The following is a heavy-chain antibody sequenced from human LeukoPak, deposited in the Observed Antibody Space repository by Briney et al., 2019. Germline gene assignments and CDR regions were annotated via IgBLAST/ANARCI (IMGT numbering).Heavy chain of an antibody. Sequence: GGSLRLSCAASGFTFSSYWMSWVRQAPGKGLEWVANIKQDGSEKYYVDSVKGRFTISRDNSKNTLYLQMNSLRDEDAAVYYCARGPHGNLLWFGELLFDYWGQGTLVTVSS. D-gene: IGHD3-10*01. J-gene: IGHJ4*02. CDR1: GFTFSSYW. V-gene: IGHV3-7*01. CDR2: IKQDGSEK. CDR3: ARGPHGNLLWFGELLFDY.